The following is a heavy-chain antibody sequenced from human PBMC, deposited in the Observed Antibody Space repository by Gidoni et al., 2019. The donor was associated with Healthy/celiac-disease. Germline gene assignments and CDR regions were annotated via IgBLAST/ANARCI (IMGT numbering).Heavy chain of an antibody. V-gene: IGHV3-48*01. CDR2: ISSSSSTI. CDR1: GFTFSSYS. J-gene: IGHJ3*02. D-gene: IGHD2-15*01. CDR3: ARDRVERLVVVKGAFDI. Sequence: EVQLVESGGGLVQPGGSLRLSCAASGFTFSSYSMNWVRQAPGKGLEWVSYISSSSSTIYYADSVKGRFTISRDNAKNSLYLQMNSLRAEDTAVYYCARDRVERLVVVKGAFDIWGQGTMVTVSS.